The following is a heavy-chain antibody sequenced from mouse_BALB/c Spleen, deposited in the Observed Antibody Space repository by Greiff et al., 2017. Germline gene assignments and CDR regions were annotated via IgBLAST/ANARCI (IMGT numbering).Heavy chain of an antibody. V-gene: IGHV1-9*01. J-gene: IGHJ3*01. CDR3: ARELGFLDYDVAY. D-gene: IGHD2-4*01. Sequence: QVQLKQSGAELMKPGASVKISCKATGYTFSSYWIEWVKQRPGHGLEWIGEILPGSGSTNYNEKFKGKATFTADTSSNTAYMQLSSLTSEDSAVYYCARELGFLDYDVAYWGQGTLVTVSA. CDR1: GYTFSSYW. CDR2: ILPGSGST.